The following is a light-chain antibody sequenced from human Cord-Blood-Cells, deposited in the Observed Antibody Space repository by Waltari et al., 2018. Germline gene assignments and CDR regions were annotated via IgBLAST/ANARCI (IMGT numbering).Light chain of an antibody. V-gene: IGLV2-23*01. Sequence: QSALTQPASVSGSPGQSITISCTGTSSDVGRSHLVSCYQQHPGKAPKLMIYEGSKRPSGVSNRFSGSKSGNTASLTISGLQAEDEADYYCCSYAGSSTYVVFGGGTKLTVL. CDR2: EGS. J-gene: IGLJ2*01. CDR3: CSYAGSSTYVV. CDR1: SSDVGRSHL.